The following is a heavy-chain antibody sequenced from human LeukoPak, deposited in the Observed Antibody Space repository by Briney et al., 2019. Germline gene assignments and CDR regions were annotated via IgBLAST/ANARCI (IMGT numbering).Heavy chain of an antibody. V-gene: IGHV3-23*01. CDR2: ISGSGGST. CDR1: GFTFSSYA. J-gene: IGHJ4*02. Sequence: GGSLRLSCAASGFTFSSYAMSWVRQAPGKGLEWVSAISGSGGSTYYADSVKGRFTISRDNAKNSLYLQMNSLRAEDTALYYCAKGLRLTAAGVDYWGQGTLVTVSS. CDR3: AKGLRLTAAGVDY. D-gene: IGHD6-13*01.